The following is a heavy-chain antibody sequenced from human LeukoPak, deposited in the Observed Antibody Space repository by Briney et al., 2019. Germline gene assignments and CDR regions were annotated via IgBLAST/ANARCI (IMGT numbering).Heavy chain of an antibody. D-gene: IGHD4-17*01. CDR2: IIPIFGTA. CDR1: GGTFSSYA. J-gene: IGHJ4*02. CDR3: ARVGPDYGDYDY. V-gene: IGHV1-69*05. Sequence: SVKVSCKASGGTFSSYAISWVRQAPGQGLEWMGGIIPIFGTANYAQKFQGRVTITTDESTSTAYMELSSLRSEDTAVYYCARVGPDYGDYDYWGQGTLVTVSS.